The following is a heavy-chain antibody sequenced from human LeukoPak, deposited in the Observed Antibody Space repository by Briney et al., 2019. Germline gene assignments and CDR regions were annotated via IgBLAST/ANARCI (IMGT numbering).Heavy chain of an antibody. Sequence: GGSLRLSCAASGFTFSSYSMNWVRQAPGKGLEWVSYISSSSSTIYYADSVKGRFTISRDNAKNSLYLQMNGLRAEDTAVYYCAREGSSDREYSFDCWGQGTLVTVSS. J-gene: IGHJ4*02. D-gene: IGHD2/OR15-2a*01. CDR2: ISSSSSTI. CDR1: GFTFSSYS. CDR3: AREGSSDREYSFDC. V-gene: IGHV3-48*04.